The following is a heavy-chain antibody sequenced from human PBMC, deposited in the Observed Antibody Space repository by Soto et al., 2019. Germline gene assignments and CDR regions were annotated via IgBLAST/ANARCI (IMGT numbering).Heavy chain of an antibody. CDR1: GFTFSSYW. CDR3: ARDACSGGSCYDY. Sequence: EVQLVESGGGLVQPGGSLRLSCAASGFTFSSYWMSWVHQAPGKGLEWVANIKQDGSEKYYVDSVKGRFTISRDNAKNSLYLQMNSLRAEDTAVYYCARDACSGGSCYDYWGQGTLVTVSS. V-gene: IGHV3-7*05. D-gene: IGHD2-15*01. J-gene: IGHJ4*02. CDR2: IKQDGSEK.